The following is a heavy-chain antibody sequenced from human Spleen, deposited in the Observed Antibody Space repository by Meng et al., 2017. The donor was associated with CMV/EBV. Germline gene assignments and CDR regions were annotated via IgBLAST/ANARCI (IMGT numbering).Heavy chain of an antibody. Sequence: GGSLRLSCTVSRGSISNYFWSWIRQAPGKGLEWVGRIKSKTDGGTTDYAAPVKGRFTISRDDSKNTLYLQMSSLKTEDTAVYYCTTVDTIFGVVTNPTDWGQGTLVTVSS. J-gene: IGHJ4*02. V-gene: IGHV3-15*01. CDR2: IKSKTDGGTT. CDR3: TTVDTIFGVVTNPTD. D-gene: IGHD3-3*01. CDR1: RGSISNYF.